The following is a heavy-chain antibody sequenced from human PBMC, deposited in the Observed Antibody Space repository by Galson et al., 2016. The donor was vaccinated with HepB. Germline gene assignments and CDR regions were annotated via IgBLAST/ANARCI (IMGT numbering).Heavy chain of an antibody. CDR3: RIGTTGIDY. V-gene: IGHV3-74*01. CDR1: GFTFSSHW. J-gene: IGHJ4*02. D-gene: IGHD1/OR15-1a*01. CDR2: LKSDGRGT. Sequence: SLRLSCAASGFTFSSHWMHWVRQAPGKGLVCVSRLKSDGRGTFYADSVKGRFTISRDNAKNTLYLQMNSLGAEDTAVYYCRIGTTGIDYWGQGTLVTVPS.